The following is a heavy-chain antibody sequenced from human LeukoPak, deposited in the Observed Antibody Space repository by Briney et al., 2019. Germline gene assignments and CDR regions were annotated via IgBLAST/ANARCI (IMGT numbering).Heavy chain of an antibody. CDR3: AKDNQQYGYYYYMDV. J-gene: IGHJ6*03. D-gene: IGHD2-2*01. V-gene: IGHV3-43D*03. Sequence: PGGSLRLSCAASGFTFDDYAMHWVRQAPGKGLEWVSLISWDGGSTYYADSVKGRFTISRDNSKNSLYLQMNSLRAEDTALYYCAKDNQQYGYYYYMDVWGKGTMVTVSS. CDR1: GFTFDDYA. CDR2: ISWDGGST.